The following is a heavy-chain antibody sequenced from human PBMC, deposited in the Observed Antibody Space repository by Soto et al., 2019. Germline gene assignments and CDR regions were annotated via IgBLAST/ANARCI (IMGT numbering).Heavy chain of an antibody. D-gene: IGHD6-19*01. J-gene: IGHJ2*01. V-gene: IGHV4-59*08. Sequence: QVQLQESGPGLVKPSETLSLTCTVSGGSISSYYWRWIRQPPGKGLEWIGYIYYSGSTNYNPSLKSRVTISVDTSKNQFSLKLSSVTAADTAVYYCARHVRAVAAPRYFDLWGRGTLVTVSS. CDR1: GGSISSYY. CDR2: IYYSGST. CDR3: ARHVRAVAAPRYFDL.